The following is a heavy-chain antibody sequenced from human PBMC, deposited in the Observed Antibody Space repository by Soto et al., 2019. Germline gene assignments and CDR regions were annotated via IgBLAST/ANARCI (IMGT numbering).Heavy chain of an antibody. CDR3: ARDRPTSSIRARDYYYAMDV. CDR1: GGSFSSYT. J-gene: IGHJ6*02. D-gene: IGHD6-6*01. CDR2: ISSYNGNT. V-gene: IGHV1-18*01. Sequence: ASVKVSCKASGGSFSSYTISLVRQAPGQGLEWMGWISSYNGNTNYAQKLQGRVTMTTDTSTTTAYMELRSLRSDDTAVYYCARDRPTSSIRARDYYYAMDVWGQGTTVTVSS.